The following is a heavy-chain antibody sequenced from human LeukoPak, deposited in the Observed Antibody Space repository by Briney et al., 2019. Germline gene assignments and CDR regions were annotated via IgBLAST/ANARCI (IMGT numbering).Heavy chain of an antibody. V-gene: IGHV3-13*01. J-gene: IGHJ4*02. D-gene: IGHD3-10*01. CDR1: GFSFSRYD. CDR2: IDTAGDT. Sequence: GGSLRLSCEASGFSFSRYDMHWVRQAIGKGLEWVSAIDTAGDTYYRGSVKGRFTISRENGKNSLYLQMNSLRAEDTAVYYCARDWGVGRRDYWGQGTLVTVSS. CDR3: ARDWGVGRRDY.